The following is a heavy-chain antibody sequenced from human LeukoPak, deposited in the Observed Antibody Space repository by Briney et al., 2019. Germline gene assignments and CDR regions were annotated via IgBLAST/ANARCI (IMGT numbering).Heavy chain of an antibody. CDR1: GYTFTSYD. Sequence: RASVKVSCKASGYTFTSYDINWVRQATGQGLEWMGWMNPNSGNTGYAQKFQGRVTMTRNTSISTAYMELSSLRSEDTAVYYCASTIGYCSSTSCPPGLNWFDPWGLGTLVTVSS. CDR2: MNPNSGNT. CDR3: ASTIGYCSSTSCPPGLNWFDP. V-gene: IGHV1-8*01. D-gene: IGHD2-2*01. J-gene: IGHJ5*02.